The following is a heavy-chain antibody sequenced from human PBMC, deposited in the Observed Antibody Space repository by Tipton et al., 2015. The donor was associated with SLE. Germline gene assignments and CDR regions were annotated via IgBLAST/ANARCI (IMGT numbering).Heavy chain of an antibody. D-gene: IGHD6-6*01. V-gene: IGHV4-59*12. CDR2: MYYSGSI. Sequence: TLSLTCSVSGASISSYYWSWIRQPPGRGLGWIGYMYYSGSISYNPSLNSRVTMSVDTSKNQFSLRLESVTAADTAVYYCAREGISSESVDFWGQGTLVTVSS. CDR1: GASISSYY. J-gene: IGHJ4*02. CDR3: AREGISSESVDF.